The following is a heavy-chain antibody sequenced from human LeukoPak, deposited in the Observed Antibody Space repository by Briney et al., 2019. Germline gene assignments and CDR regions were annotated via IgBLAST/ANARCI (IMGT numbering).Heavy chain of an antibody. Sequence: SETLSLTCTVSGDSISSGHYWGWIRQPPGRGLEWIGSIHHSGSTWYNPSLKSRVTISLDTSQTQISLRVTSVTAADTAVYYCARGTDYYDSSGWLDPWGQGTLVTVSS. J-gene: IGHJ5*02. CDR3: ARGTDYYDSSGWLDP. CDR2: IHHSGST. CDR1: GDSISSGHY. D-gene: IGHD3-22*01. V-gene: IGHV4-38-2*02.